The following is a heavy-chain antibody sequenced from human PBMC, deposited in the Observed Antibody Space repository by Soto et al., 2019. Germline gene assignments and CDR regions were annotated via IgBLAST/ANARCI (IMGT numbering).Heavy chain of an antibody. D-gene: IGHD6-13*01. CDR1: GFTFSSYS. Sequence: EVQLVESGGGLVQPGGSLRLSCAASGFTFSSYSMNWVRQAPGKGLEWVSYISSSSSTIYYADSVKGRFTISRDNAKNSLYLQMNSLIADETAVYSCESEGSSSWYSYDYWGQGTLVTVSS. V-gene: IGHV3-48*01. J-gene: IGHJ4*02. CDR3: ESEGSSSWYSYDY. CDR2: ISSSSSTI.